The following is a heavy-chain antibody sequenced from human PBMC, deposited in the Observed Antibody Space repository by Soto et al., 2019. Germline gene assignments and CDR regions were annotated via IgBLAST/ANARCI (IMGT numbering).Heavy chain of an antibody. V-gene: IGHV3-7*01. D-gene: IGHD2-2*01. Sequence: GGSLRLSCGASGFTFSTYWMSWVRQAPGKGLEWVANMNKDGSEINYVDSVKGRFTISRDNAKNSLFLQMNNLRAEDTAMYYCERDRGFSNFDFWGQGTVVTVSS. J-gene: IGHJ3*01. CDR1: GFTFSTYW. CDR3: ERDRGFSNFDF. CDR2: MNKDGSEI.